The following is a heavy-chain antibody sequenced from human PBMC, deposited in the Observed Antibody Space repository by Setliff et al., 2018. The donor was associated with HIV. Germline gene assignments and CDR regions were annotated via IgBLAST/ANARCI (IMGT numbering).Heavy chain of an antibody. Sequence: QAGGSLRLSCVASGFTFDEYALHWVRQVPGKGLEWVSSIGWNGVSIAYADSVKGRFTISRDNSKNTLNLQMNSLRAEDTAVYYCASGYSSSSPRRDAWGQGTLVTVSS. D-gene: IGHD6-6*01. V-gene: IGHV3-9*01. CDR3: ASGYSSSSPRRDA. CDR2: IGWNGVSI. CDR1: GFTFDEYA. J-gene: IGHJ4*02.